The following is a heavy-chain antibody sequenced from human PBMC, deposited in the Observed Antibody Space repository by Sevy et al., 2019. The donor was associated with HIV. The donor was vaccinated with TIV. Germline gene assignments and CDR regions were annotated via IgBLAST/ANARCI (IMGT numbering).Heavy chain of an antibody. J-gene: IGHJ4*02. CDR3: ARESSSDWYLDY. D-gene: IGHD2-2*01. V-gene: IGHV3-7*01. CDR1: GFTFSSYW. Sequence: GGSLRLSCAASGFTFSSYWMSWVRQAPGKGLEWVANIKQDGSEKYYADSVKGRFTISRDNSKNTLTLQMNSLRAEDTAVYYCARESSSDWYLDYWGQGTLVTVSS. CDR2: IKQDGSEK.